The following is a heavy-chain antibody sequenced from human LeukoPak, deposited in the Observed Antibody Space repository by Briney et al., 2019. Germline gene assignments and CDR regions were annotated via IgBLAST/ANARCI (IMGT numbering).Heavy chain of an antibody. CDR3: ARDGPRGYFQH. CDR2: INTYNGHT. V-gene: IGHV1-18*01. D-gene: IGHD1-14*01. J-gene: IGHJ1*01. Sequence: MGWINTYNGHTNYAQKLQGRVTVTTDTSTSTAYLELRSLRSDDTAVYYCARDGPRGYFQHWGQGTLITVSS.